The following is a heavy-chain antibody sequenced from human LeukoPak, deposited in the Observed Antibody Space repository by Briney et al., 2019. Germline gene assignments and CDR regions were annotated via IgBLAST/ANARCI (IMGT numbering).Heavy chain of an antibody. CDR2: ISGSGAGK. J-gene: IGHJ3*02. Sequence: AGGSLRCSCAAPESTFSTNALTWVGKAPGKGLKWASSISGSGAGKFYAAPVKGRFTTSRDNSKNTLYVQMNSLRAEDTAVYYCAKAAYGDYAGAFDIWGQGTMVIVSS. V-gene: IGHV3-23*01. CDR3: AKAAYGDYAGAFDI. CDR1: ESTFSTNA. D-gene: IGHD4-17*01.